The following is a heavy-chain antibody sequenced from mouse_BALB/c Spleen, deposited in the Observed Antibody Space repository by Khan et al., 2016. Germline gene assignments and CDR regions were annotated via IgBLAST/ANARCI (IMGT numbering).Heavy chain of an antibody. Sequence: IQLVQSGPELKKPGETVKISCKASGYTFTDYSMHWVKQAPGKGLKWMGWINTETGEPTYADDFKGRFAFSLETSASTAYLQINNLKNEDTATYFCARSRGSSYDYYAMDYWGQGTSVTVSS. CDR3: ARSRGSSYDYYAMDY. V-gene: IGHV9-2-1*01. D-gene: IGHD1-1*01. CDR1: GYTFTDYS. CDR2: INTETGEP. J-gene: IGHJ4*01.